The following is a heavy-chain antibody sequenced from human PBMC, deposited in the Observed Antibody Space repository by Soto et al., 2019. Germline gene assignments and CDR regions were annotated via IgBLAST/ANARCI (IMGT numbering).Heavy chain of an antibody. D-gene: IGHD3-22*01. J-gene: IGHJ3*02. V-gene: IGHV4-59*01. CDR3: ARGYYDSNGQSNTFDI. CDR1: GASINSSY. Sequence: PSETLSLTCTVSGASINSSYWSWIRQSPGKGLEWIGYVYYSGSTKYNPSLKSRVTISVDTSKNQFSLKLSSVTAADTAVYYCARGYYDSNGQSNTFDICGQGTMVTV. CDR2: VYYSGST.